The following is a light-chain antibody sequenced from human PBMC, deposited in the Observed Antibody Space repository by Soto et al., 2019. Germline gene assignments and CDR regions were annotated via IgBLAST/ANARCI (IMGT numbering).Light chain of an antibody. CDR2: DAS. J-gene: IGKJ1*01. Sequence: DIQMTQSPSTLSASVRDRVTITCRASQSISSWLAWYQQKPGKAPNLLIYDASSLESGVPSRFSGSGSGTEFTLTISSLPPDDFATYYCQQYNRAPTTFGQGTKVEIK. CDR3: QQYNRAPTT. CDR1: QSISSW. V-gene: IGKV1-5*01.